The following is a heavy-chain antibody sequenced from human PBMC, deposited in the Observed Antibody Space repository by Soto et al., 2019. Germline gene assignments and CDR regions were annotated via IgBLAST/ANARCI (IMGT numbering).Heavy chain of an antibody. CDR2: VGGTGDT. CDR1: RLTFSNYV. CDR3: ATSGHCNSLKCTSFDM. Sequence: EVQLFESGGALVQPGGSLRLSCAASRLTFSNYVVNWVRQAPGKGLEWVSTVGGTGDTYYPDSVKGCFTISRDNSKNMIYLQMSGLRAEDTAVYYCATSGHCNSLKCTSFDMWGQGTMVAVSS. J-gene: IGHJ3*02. V-gene: IGHV3-23*01. D-gene: IGHD2-2*01.